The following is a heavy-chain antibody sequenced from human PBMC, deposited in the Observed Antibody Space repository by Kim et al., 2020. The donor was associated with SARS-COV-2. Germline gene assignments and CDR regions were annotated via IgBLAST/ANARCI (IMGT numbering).Heavy chain of an antibody. CDR1: GFTFSSYW. CDR2: IKQDGSEK. J-gene: IGHJ1*01. V-gene: IGHV3-7*03. CDR3: ARDFARGQLYFQH. D-gene: IGHD2-2*01. Sequence: GGSLRLSCAASGFTFSSYWMSWVRQAPGKGLEWVANIKQDGSEKYYVDSVKGRFTISRDNAKNSLYLQMNSLRAEDTAVYYCARDFARGQLYFQHWGQGTLVTVSS.